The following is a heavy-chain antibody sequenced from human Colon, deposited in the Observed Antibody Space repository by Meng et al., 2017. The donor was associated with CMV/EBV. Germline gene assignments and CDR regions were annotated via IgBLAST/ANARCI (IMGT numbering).Heavy chain of an antibody. Sequence: SETLSLTCTVSGASISSGDYYWTWIRQLPGKGLEWLGYIYHNGNANYNPSLRSRLSLSVDTSMNRFSVELTSVTAADTAVYYCARYVSGFYTHLDHWGQGALVTVSS. CDR2: IYHNGNA. J-gene: IGHJ4*02. CDR3: ARYVSGFYTHLDH. D-gene: IGHD6-19*01. CDR1: GASISSGDYY. V-gene: IGHV4-30-4*08.